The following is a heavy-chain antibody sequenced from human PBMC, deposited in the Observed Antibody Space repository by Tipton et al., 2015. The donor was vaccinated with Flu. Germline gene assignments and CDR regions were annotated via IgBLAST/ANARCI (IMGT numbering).Heavy chain of an antibody. Sequence: TLSLTCSVSGDSVASDYYWGWIRQPPGKGLEWIGNIHQTGSTYYNPSLKSRVTMSVARSKNQFSLRLTSVTAADTAVYYCARRVYSNYVSEPKNWFDSWGQGTLVTVSS. CDR1: GDSVASDYY. V-gene: IGHV4-38-2*01. D-gene: IGHD4-11*01. CDR3: ARRVYSNYVSEPKNWFDS. CDR2: IHQTGST. J-gene: IGHJ5*01.